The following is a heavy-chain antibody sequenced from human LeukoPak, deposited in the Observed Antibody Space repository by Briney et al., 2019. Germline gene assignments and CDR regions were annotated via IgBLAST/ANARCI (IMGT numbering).Heavy chain of an antibody. CDR1: GYIFTDYY. D-gene: IGHD4-17*01. CDR2: INPNSGGT. Sequence: ASVKVSCKASGYIFTDYYMHWVRQAPGQELGWMGRINPNSGGTNYARKFQGWVTMTRDTSISTAYMELSRLRSDDTAVYYCARAHYGDYGGYYFDYWGQGTLVTFSS. J-gene: IGHJ4*02. CDR3: ARAHYGDYGGYYFDY. V-gene: IGHV1-2*04.